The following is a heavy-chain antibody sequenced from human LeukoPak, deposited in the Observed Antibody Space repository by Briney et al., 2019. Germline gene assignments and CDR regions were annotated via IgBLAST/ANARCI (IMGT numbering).Heavy chain of an antibody. Sequence: PGGSLRLSCAASGFTVSSNYMSCVRQASGKGLEWVGRTRSKANSYATAYAASVKGRFTISRDDSKNTAYLQMNSLKTEATAVYYCTGTPGIVGATLPFDYWGQGTLVTVSS. CDR2: TRSKANSYAT. J-gene: IGHJ4*02. V-gene: IGHV3-73*01. CDR1: GFTVSSNY. D-gene: IGHD1-26*01. CDR3: TGTPGIVGATLPFDY.